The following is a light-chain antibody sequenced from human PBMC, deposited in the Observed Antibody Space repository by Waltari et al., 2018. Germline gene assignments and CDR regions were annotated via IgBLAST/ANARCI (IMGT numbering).Light chain of an antibody. Sequence: DIQLTQSPSSLSASVGERITATCRASQGINKELSWYQQKTGKAPTLLIYAASSLQTGGSSRFSGSGSGTDFTLTISSLQPEDVATDYCQQDYTTPWTFGQGTKVEIK. CDR1: QGINKE. CDR3: QQDYTTPWT. V-gene: IGKV1-27*01. J-gene: IGKJ1*01. CDR2: AAS.